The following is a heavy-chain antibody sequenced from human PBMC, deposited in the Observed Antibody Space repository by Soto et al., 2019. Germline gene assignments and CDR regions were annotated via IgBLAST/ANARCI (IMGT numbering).Heavy chain of an antibody. CDR3: AKSASLRYFDWLLGAFDI. J-gene: IGHJ3*02. Sequence: GGSLRLSCAASGFTFSSYGMHWVRQAPGKGLEWVAVISYDGSNKSYADSVKGRFTISRDNSKNTLYLQMNSLRAEDTAVYYCAKSASLRYFDWLLGAFDIWGQGTMVTVSS. CDR2: ISYDGSNK. V-gene: IGHV3-30*18. D-gene: IGHD3-9*01. CDR1: GFTFSSYG.